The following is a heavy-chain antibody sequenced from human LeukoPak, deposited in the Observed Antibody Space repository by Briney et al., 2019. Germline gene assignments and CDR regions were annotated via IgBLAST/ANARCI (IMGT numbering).Heavy chain of an antibody. CDR1: GGTFSSYT. CDR3: ARDTGYCSSTSCLNWFDP. V-gene: IGHV1-69*04. Sequence: SVKVSCKASGGTFSSYTISWVRQAPGQGLEWMGRIIPILGIANYAQKFQGRVTITADKSTSTAYMELSSLRSEDTAVYYCARDTGYCSSTSCLNWFDPWGQGTLVTVPS. D-gene: IGHD2-2*01. CDR2: IIPILGIA. J-gene: IGHJ5*02.